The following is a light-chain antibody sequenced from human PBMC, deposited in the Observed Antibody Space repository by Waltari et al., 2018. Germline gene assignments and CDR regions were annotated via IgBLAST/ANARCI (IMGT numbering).Light chain of an antibody. CDR2: GAS. Sequence: EIVMTQSPAILSVSPRERVTLSCRASQCVSSNLAWYQHKPGRAPRLFIYGASTRATGINARFSGSGSGTEFTLTISSLQPEDFAVYYCQQYDNWPLYTFGQGTKLVIK. J-gene: IGKJ2*01. CDR1: QCVSSN. V-gene: IGKV3-15*01. CDR3: QQYDNWPLYT.